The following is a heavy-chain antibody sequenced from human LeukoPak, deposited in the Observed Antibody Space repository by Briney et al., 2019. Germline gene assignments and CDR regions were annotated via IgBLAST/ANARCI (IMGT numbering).Heavy chain of an antibody. J-gene: IGHJ6*03. CDR1: GGSISSSSYY. Sequence: PSETLSLTCIVSGGSISSSSYYWGWIRQPPGKGLEWIGSIYYSGSTYYNPSLKSRVTISVDTSKNQFSLKLSSVTAADTAVYYCARDGRDYYDSSGRLGYYMDVWGKGTTVTVSS. D-gene: IGHD3-22*01. V-gene: IGHV4-39*07. CDR3: ARDGRDYYDSSGRLGYYMDV. CDR2: IYYSGST.